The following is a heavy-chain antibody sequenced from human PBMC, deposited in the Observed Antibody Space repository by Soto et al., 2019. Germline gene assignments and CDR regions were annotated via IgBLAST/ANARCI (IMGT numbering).Heavy chain of an antibody. D-gene: IGHD2-21*02. V-gene: IGHV1-3*01. CDR2: INAGNGNT. CDR1: GYTFTSYA. Sequence: QVQLVQSGAEVKKPGASVKVSCKASGYTFTSYAMHWVRQAPGQRLEWMGWINAGNGNTKYSQKFQGRVTITRDTSASTAYMELSSLRSEDTAVYYWARSIVVVTAADYGGQGTLVTFSS. J-gene: IGHJ4*02. CDR3: ARSIVVVTAADY.